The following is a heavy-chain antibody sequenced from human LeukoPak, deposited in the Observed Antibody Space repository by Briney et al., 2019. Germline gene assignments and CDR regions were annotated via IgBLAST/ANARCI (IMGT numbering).Heavy chain of an antibody. Sequence: PGGSLRLSCAASGFTFDDYAMHWVRQAPGKGLEWVSRINSDGSSTSYADSVKGRFTISRDNAKNSLYLQMNSLRAEDTALYYCAKDIKGRKLLWFGDPAFDIWGQGTMVTVSS. CDR3: AKDIKGRKLLWFGDPAFDI. D-gene: IGHD3-10*01. CDR2: INSDGSST. CDR1: GFTFDDYA. V-gene: IGHV3-43D*04. J-gene: IGHJ3*02.